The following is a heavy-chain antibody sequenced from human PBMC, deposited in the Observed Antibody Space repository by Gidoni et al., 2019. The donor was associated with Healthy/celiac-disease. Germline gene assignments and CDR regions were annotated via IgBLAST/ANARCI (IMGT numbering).Heavy chain of an antibody. CDR1: GFTFSSYA. J-gene: IGHJ3*02. Sequence: EVQLLESGGGLVQPGGSLRLSCAASGFTFSSYAMSWVRQAQGRGLAWVSAISGSGGSTYYADSVKGRFTISRDNSKNTLYLQMNSLRAEDTAVYYCATPGHYDSSGYGAFDIWGQGTMVTVSS. D-gene: IGHD3-22*01. CDR2: ISGSGGST. CDR3: ATPGHYDSSGYGAFDI. V-gene: IGHV3-23*01.